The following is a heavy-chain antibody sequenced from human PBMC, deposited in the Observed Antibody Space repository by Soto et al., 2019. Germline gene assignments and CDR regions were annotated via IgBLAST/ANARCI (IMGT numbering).Heavy chain of an antibody. CDR3: ARDNWNSY. CDR1: GFTFSSYW. CDR2: IHNDGSTT. J-gene: IGHJ4*01. Sequence: EVQLVESGGGLVQPGGSVRLSCAASGFTFSSYWMHWVRQAPGKGLMWVSRIHNDGSTTRYADSVKGRFTIYRDNAKNTLYLQMSSLRVEDAAVFYCARDNWNSYWGQGTLVTVSS. D-gene: IGHD1-7*01. V-gene: IGHV3-74*01.